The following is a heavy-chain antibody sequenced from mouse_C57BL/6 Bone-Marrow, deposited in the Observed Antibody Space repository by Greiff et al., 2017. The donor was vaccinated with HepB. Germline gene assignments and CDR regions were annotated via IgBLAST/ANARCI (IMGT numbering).Heavy chain of an antibody. CDR2: IDPSDSYT. V-gene: IGHV1-69*01. CDR1: GYTFTSYW. CDR3: ARSRRCAMDY. Sequence: QVQLQQPGAELVMPGASVKLSCKASGYTFTSYWMHWVKQRPGQGLEWIGEIDPSDSYTNYNQKFKGKSTLTVDKSSIPAYMQLSSLTSEYSALYYCARSRRCAMDYWGQGTSVTVSS. J-gene: IGHJ4*01.